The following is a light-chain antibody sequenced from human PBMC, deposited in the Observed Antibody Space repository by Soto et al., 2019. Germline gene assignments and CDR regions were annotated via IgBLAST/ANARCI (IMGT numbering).Light chain of an antibody. CDR3: QQRSDSYT. V-gene: IGKV3-11*01. Sequence: EVVLTQSPATLSLSPGERATLSCRASQTLANYLAWYQQRPGQAPRLLIYDASNRATGIPAMFSGSGSGTDFTLTISSLEPEDSAVYYCQQRSDSYTFGQGTTLEIK. CDR2: DAS. CDR1: QTLANY. J-gene: IGKJ2*01.